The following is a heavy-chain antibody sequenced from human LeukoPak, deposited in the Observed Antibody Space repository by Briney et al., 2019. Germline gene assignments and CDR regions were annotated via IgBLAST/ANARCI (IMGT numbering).Heavy chain of an antibody. CDR2: ITSIGVNT. Sequence: GGSLRLSCAASGFTFSPSAISWVRQAPGRGLEWVSTITSIGVNTYYADSVKGRFTISRDNSKNTLYLQMNSLRAEDTALYYCAKDAKVLDYFDYWGQGALVTVSS. V-gene: IGHV3-23*01. J-gene: IGHJ4*02. CDR3: AKDAKVLDYFDY. CDR1: GFTFSPSA.